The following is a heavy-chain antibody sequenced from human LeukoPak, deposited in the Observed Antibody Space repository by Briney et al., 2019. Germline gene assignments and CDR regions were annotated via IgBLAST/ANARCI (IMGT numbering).Heavy chain of an antibody. V-gene: IGHV3-11*01. CDR1: GFSFSEHY. CDR3: AKRLAMTGTFHFDY. CDR2: ISSSARDT. D-gene: IGHD6-19*01. Sequence: TGGSLRLSCAASGFSFSEHYMGWIRQAPGKGLEWVSYISSSARDTFYADSVKGRFTISRDNAKNSLYLQMNSLRAEDTAVYYCAKRLAMTGTFHFDYWGQGTLVTVSS. J-gene: IGHJ4*02.